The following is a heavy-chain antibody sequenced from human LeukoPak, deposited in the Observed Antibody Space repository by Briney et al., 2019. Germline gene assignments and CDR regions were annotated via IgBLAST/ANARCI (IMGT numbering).Heavy chain of an antibody. Sequence: TLSLTCTVSGASISSGTYSWSWIRQPPGEGLEWIGYIYHTGSTYYNPSLKGRVTISVDRSKNQFSLNLNFVTAADTALYYCARGDGSGSGRWFDPWGQGTLITVSS. CDR1: GASISSGTYS. V-gene: IGHV4-30-2*01. CDR3: ARGDGSGSGRWFDP. D-gene: IGHD3-10*01. CDR2: IYHTGST. J-gene: IGHJ5*02.